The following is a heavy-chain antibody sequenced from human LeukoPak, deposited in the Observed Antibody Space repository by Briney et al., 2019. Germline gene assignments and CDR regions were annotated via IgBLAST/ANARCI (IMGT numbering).Heavy chain of an antibody. V-gene: IGHV3-15*01. CDR3: TTVALRYFDSSDAFDI. Sequence: GGSLRLSCAASGFTSSNAWMSWVRQAPGKGLEWVGRIKSKTDGGTTDYAAPVKGRFTISRDDSKNTLYLQMNSLKTEDTAVYYCTTVALRYFDSSDAFDIWGQGTMVTVSP. J-gene: IGHJ3*02. CDR2: IKSKTDGGTT. CDR1: GFTSSNAW. D-gene: IGHD3-9*01.